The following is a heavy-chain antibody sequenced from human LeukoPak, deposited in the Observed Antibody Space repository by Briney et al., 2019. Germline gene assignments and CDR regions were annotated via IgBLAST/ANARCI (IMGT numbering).Heavy chain of an antibody. CDR1: GDSISSSGYY. V-gene: IGHV4-39*01. CDR2: LFYGEPT. Sequence: SETLSLTCTVSGDSISSSGYYWGWIRQPPGQGLEWIGSLFYGEPTSYTPSLQSRVIISLDTSRNQFSLKLSSVTAADTAVYYCARLERSRRHGTQFWGQGTLVTVSS. D-gene: IGHD5-24*01. CDR3: ARLERSRRHGTQF. J-gene: IGHJ4*02.